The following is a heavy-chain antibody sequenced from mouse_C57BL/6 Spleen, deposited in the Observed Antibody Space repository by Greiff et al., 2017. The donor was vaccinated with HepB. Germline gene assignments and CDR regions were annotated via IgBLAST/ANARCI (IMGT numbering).Heavy chain of an antibody. D-gene: IGHD2-2*01. V-gene: IGHV14-1*01. J-gene: IGHJ2*01. Sequence: VQLQQSGAELVRPGASVKLSCTASGFNIKDYYMHWVKQRPEQGLEWIGRIDPEDGDNEYAPKFQGKATMTADTSSNTAYLQLSSLTSEDTAVYYCTLYGYDGGAYYFDYWGQGTTRTVSS. CDR3: TLYGYDGGAYYFDY. CDR2: IDPEDGDN. CDR1: GFNIKDYY.